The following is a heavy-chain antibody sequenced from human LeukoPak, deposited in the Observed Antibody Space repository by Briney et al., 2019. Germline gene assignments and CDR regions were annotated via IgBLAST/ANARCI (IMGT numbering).Heavy chain of an antibody. V-gene: IGHV1-18*01. CDR2: ISAYNGNT. CDR1: GYTFTSYG. J-gene: IGHJ6*02. CDR3: ARDVRYCSSTSCYPYYYGMDV. D-gene: IGHD2-2*01. Sequence: GASVKVSCKASGYTFTSYGISWVRQAPGQGLEWMGWISAYNGNTNYAQKLQGRVTMTTDTSTSTAYMELRSLRSDDTAVYYCARDVRYCSSTSCYPYYYGMDVWGQGTTVTVSS.